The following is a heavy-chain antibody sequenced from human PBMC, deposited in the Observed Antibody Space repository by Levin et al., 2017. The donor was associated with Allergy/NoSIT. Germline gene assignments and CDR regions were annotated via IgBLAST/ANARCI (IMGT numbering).Heavy chain of an antibody. J-gene: IGHJ6*04. CDR3: AVPYGMVQGVMPMDV. Sequence: ASVKVSCKASGYTFTSYDINWVRQATGQGLEWMGWMNPNSGNTGYAQKFQGRVTMTRNTSISTAYMELSSLRSEDTAVYYCAVPYGMVQGVMPMDVWGKGTTVTVSS. V-gene: IGHV1-8*01. CDR1: GYTFTSYD. CDR2: MNPNSGNT. D-gene: IGHD3-10*01.